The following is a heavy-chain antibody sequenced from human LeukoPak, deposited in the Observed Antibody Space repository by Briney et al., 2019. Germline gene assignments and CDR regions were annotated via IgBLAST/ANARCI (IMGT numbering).Heavy chain of an antibody. CDR3: ARDFEISSG. D-gene: IGHD6-19*01. J-gene: IGHJ4*02. CDR2: ISWDGGST. V-gene: IGHV3-43*01. CDR1: GFTFDDYT. Sequence: GGSLRLSCAASGFTFDDYTMHWVRQAPGKGLEWVSLISWDGGSTYYADSVKGRFTISRDNSKNSLYLQMNSLRAEDTAVYYCARDFEISSGWGQGTLVTVSS.